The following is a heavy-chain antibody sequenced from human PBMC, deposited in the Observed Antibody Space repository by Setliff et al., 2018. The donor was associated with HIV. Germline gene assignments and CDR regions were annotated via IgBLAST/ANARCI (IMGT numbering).Heavy chain of an antibody. CDR3: ARARYGGFDH. CDR2: ISGYNGQT. V-gene: IGHV1-18*01. J-gene: IGHJ4*02. CDR1: GGPFGSYA. Sequence: GASVKVSCKASGGPFGSYAIHWVRQAPGQGLEWMGWISGYNGQTKDAQKFQGRLIMTTDTATSTSYMEMRSLRSDDTAIYYCARARYGGFDHWGQGSLVTVSS. D-gene: IGHD3-16*01.